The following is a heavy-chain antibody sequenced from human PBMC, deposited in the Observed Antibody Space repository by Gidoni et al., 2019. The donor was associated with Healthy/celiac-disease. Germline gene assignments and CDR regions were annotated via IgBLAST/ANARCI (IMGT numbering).Heavy chain of an antibody. CDR3: ARDQGDGYNHEAFDI. D-gene: IGHD5-12*01. J-gene: IGHJ3*02. V-gene: IGHV4-61*01. CDR2: IYYSGST. CDR1: GGPVSSGSYY. Sequence: QVQLQESGPGLVKPSETLSLTCTVSGGPVSSGSYYWSWVRQPPGKGLEWIGYIYYSGSTNYNPSLKSRVTISVDTSKNQFSLKLSSVTTADTAVYYCARDQGDGYNHEAFDIWGQGTMVTVSS.